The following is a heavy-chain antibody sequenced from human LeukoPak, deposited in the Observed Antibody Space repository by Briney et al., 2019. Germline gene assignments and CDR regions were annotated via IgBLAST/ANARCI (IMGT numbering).Heavy chain of an antibody. J-gene: IGHJ5*02. CDR3: AREEREPDYVWGSYRSNWFDP. V-gene: IGHV1-2*02. D-gene: IGHD3-16*02. CDR2: INPNSGGT. Sequence: ASVKVSCKASGYTFTGYYMHWVRQAPGQGLEWMGWINPNSGGTNYAQKFQGRVTMTRDTSISTAYMELSRLRSDDTAVYYCAREEREPDYVWGSYRSNWFDPWGQGTLVTVSS. CDR1: GYTFTGYY.